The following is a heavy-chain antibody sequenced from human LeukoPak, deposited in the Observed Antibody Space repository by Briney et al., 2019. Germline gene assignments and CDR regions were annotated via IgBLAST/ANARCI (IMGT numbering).Heavy chain of an antibody. D-gene: IGHD2-2*01. J-gene: IGHJ5*02. V-gene: IGHV3-48*01. Sequence: GGSLRLSCVASGFTFSSHSMSWVRQAPGKGLEWVSYFSGTSNTIYYADSVKGRFTISRDNSKNTLYLQMNSLRAEDTAVYYCAKDCLGYCSSTSCYHYNWFDPWGQGTLVTVSS. CDR2: FSGTSNTI. CDR3: AKDCLGYCSSTSCYHYNWFDP. CDR1: GFTFSSHS.